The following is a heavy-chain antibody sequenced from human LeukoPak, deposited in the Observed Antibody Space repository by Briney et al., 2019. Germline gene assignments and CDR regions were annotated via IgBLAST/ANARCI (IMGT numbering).Heavy chain of an antibody. D-gene: IGHD2-21*02. CDR3: AKDHRAYCGGDCVDFDY. CDR1: GFTFSTYG. CDR2: ISYDGSTK. V-gene: IGHV3-30*18. J-gene: IGHJ4*02. Sequence: PGGSLRLSCTASGFTFSTYGMHWVRQAPGKGLEWVTLISYDGSTKYYSDSVKGRFTLSRDNSKNTLYLQMNSLRAEDTAVYYCAKDHRAYCGGDCVDFDYWGQGTLVTVSS.